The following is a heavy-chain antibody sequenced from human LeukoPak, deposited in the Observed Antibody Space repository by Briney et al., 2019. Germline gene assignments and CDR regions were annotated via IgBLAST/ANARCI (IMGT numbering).Heavy chain of an antibody. CDR1: GGSFNSYC. CDR3: ARGARLLGWFVVGRPPSAYCFDS. CDR2: INNSGVT. D-gene: IGHD3-3*01. V-gene: IGHV4-34*01. J-gene: IGHJ4*02. Sequence: TSETLCLTCAVYGGSFNSYCWTWIRQSPGKGLEWIGEINNSGVTNYNPSLKSRITMSVDTSKNQFALQLNSVTAADSAVYYCARGARLLGWFVVGRPPSAYCFDSWGLGTLVTVSS.